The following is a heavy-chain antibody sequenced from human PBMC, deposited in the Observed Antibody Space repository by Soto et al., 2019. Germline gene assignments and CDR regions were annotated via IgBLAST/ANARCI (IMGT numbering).Heavy chain of an antibody. CDR2: IHYSVTT. J-gene: IGHJ4*02. CDR1: GTSISSYY. CDR3: ARYNSYAIDY. Sequence: SETLSLTCTVSGTSISSYYWSWIRQPPGKGLEWIANIHYSVTTNYNPSLASRVTLSVDTSKNQFSLGMTSVTAADRAMYFCARYNSYAIDYWGRGTLVTVSS. V-gene: IGHV4-59*01. D-gene: IGHD2-8*01.